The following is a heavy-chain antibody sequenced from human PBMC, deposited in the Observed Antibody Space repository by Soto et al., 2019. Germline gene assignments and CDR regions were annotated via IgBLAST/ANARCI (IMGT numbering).Heavy chain of an antibody. CDR3: AICPNDHGGTGYFDY. J-gene: IGHJ4*02. D-gene: IGHD4-17*01. Sequence: PLEILSLTCAVSGGSISSTNWWTWVRQSPGKGLEWIGEIYHSGSTNYNPSLRGRVTMSMDKSNNQFSLRMRYMTASDTAMYYCAICPNDHGGTGYFDYWGQGTLVTVSS. V-gene: IGHV4-4*02. CDR1: GGSISSTNW. CDR2: IYHSGST.